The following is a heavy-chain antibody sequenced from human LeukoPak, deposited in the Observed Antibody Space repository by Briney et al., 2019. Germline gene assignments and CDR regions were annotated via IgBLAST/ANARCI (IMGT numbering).Heavy chain of an antibody. CDR2: INDSGSSA. D-gene: IGHD6-19*01. CDR1: GFTFSNSV. Sequence: GGSLRLSCAASGFTFSNSVMSWVRQAPGKGLEWVSSINDSGSSAYYADSVKGRFTISRDNSKNALYLQMNSLRAEDTAVYYCARGVSGWPYYLDYWGQGALVTASS. J-gene: IGHJ4*02. CDR3: ARGVSGWPYYLDY. V-gene: IGHV3-23*01.